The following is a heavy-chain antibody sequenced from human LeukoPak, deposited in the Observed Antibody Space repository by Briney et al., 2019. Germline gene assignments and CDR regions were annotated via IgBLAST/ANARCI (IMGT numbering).Heavy chain of an antibody. CDR1: GFNFRNAW. Sequence: PGGSLRLSCAASGFNFRNAWMSWVRQAPGKGLEWVSAISGGGGSTYYADSVKGRFTLSRDNSKNTLYLQMSSLRAEDTALYYCAKVLTGTNDYYGMDVWGQGTTVTVSS. V-gene: IGHV3-23*01. CDR3: AKVLTGTNDYYGMDV. CDR2: ISGGGGST. J-gene: IGHJ6*02. D-gene: IGHD1-20*01.